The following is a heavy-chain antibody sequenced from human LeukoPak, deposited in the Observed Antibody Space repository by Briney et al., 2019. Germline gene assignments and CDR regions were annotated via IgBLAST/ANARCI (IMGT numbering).Heavy chain of an antibody. V-gene: IGHV4-59*01. J-gene: IGHJ4*02. CDR2: IYYSGTT. Sequence: SETLSLTCSMSGDSLSSYYWNWIRQPPGKGLEWSGYIYYSGTTNYNPSLKSRFTISVDTSNNQFSLKLSSVTAADTAVYYCARGVYIAAAQYGYWGQGTLVTVSS. CDR3: ARGVYIAAAQYGY. D-gene: IGHD6-13*01. CDR1: GDSLSSYY.